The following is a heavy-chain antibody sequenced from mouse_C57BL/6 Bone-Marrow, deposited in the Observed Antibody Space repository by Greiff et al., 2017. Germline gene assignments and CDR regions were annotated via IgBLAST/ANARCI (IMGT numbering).Heavy chain of an antibody. CDR3: ARSCGSSYVDWYCDV. V-gene: IGHV1-18*01. J-gene: IGHJ1*03. Sequence: EVKLMESGPELVKPGASVKIPCKASGYTFTDYNMDWVKQSHGKSLEWIGDLNPNNGGTIYNKKFKGKATLTVAKSASTADMELRSLTAEYTAVYYGARSCGSSYVDWYCDVWGTGTTVTVSS. D-gene: IGHD1-1*01. CDR2: LNPNNGGT. CDR1: GYTFTDYN.